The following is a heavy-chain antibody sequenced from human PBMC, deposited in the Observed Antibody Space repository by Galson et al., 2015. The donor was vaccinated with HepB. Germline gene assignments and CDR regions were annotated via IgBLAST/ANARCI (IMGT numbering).Heavy chain of an antibody. V-gene: IGHV3-66*02. D-gene: IGHD2-21*02. CDR2: IYSGGSI. J-gene: IGHJ6*02. CDR3: ARESCTVERGDCWYGMDV. CDR1: GFTVSSNY. Sequence: SLRLSCAASGFTVSSNYMSWVRQAPGKGLEWVSVIYSGGSIYYADSVKGRFTISRDNSKNTLNFQMNSLRAEDTAVYYCARESCTVERGDCWYGMDVWGQGTTVTVSS.